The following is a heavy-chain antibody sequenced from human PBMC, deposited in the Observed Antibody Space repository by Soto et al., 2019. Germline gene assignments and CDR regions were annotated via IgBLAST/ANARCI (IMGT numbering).Heavy chain of an antibody. D-gene: IGHD6-6*01. CDR2: IYYSGST. CDR1: GGSISSGDYY. J-gene: IGHJ5*02. CDR3: ARESSSSLNWFDP. V-gene: IGHV4-30-4*01. Sequence: QVQLQESGPGLVKPSQTLSLTCTVSGGSISSGDYYWSWIRQPPGKGLEWIGYIYYSGSTYYNLSLTSRVTISVDTSKNQFSLKLSSVTAADTAVYYCARESSSSLNWFDPWGQGTLVTVSS.